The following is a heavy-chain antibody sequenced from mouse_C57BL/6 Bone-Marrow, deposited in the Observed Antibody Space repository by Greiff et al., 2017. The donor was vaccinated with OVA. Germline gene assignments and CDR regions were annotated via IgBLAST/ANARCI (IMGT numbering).Heavy chain of an antibody. Sequence: VQLQQSGAGLVRPGASVTLSCKASGYTFTDYEMHWVQQTPVHGLEWIGAIDPETGGTAYHQKLKGQSILTADKSSSTAYMELRSLTSEDSAVYYCTRWLRYAMDYWGQGTSVTVAS. J-gene: IGHJ4*01. V-gene: IGHV1-15*01. CDR1: GYTFTDYE. CDR3: TRWLRYAMDY. CDR2: IDPETGGT. D-gene: IGHD2-2*01.